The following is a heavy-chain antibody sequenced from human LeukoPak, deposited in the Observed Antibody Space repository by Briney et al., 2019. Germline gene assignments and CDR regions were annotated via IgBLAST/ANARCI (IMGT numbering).Heavy chain of an antibody. CDR3: ARDSYDSSGYYYERIDY. D-gene: IGHD3-22*01. J-gene: IGHJ4*02. V-gene: IGHV1-69*04. CDR1: GGTFSSYA. Sequence: SVKVSCKPSGGTFSSYAISWVRQAPGQGLEWMGRIIPILGIANYAQKFQGRVTITADKSTSTAYMELSSLRSEDTAVYYCARDSYDSSGYYYERIDYWGQGTLVTVSS. CDR2: IIPILGIA.